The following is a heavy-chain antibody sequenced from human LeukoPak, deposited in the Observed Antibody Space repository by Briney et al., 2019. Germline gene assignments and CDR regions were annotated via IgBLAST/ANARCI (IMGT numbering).Heavy chain of an antibody. J-gene: IGHJ4*02. D-gene: IGHD6-19*01. V-gene: IGHV4-39*01. CDR3: ARLTYSSGWYGAYFDY. CDR1: GGSISSSSYY. CDR2: IYYSGST. Sequence: SETLSLTCTVSGGSISSSSYYWGWIRQPLGKGLEWIGSIYYSGSTYYNPSLKSRVTISVDTSENQFSLKLSSVTAADTAVYYCARLTYSSGWYGAYFDYWGQGTLVTVSS.